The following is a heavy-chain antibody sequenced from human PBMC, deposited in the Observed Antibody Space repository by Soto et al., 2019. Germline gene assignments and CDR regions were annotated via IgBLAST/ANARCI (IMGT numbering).Heavy chain of an antibody. J-gene: IGHJ4*02. Sequence: EVQLLESGGGLVQPGGSLRLSCAASGFTFSSYAMTWVRQAPGKGLEWVSAISGSGGNTYYADSVKGRFTISRDTSKNTMYLQMNSLRAGDAAVYYCAKDTGLGGTGSLAFDYWGQGTLVTVSS. D-gene: IGHD1-1*01. V-gene: IGHV3-23*01. CDR1: GFTFSSYA. CDR3: AKDTGLGGTGSLAFDY. CDR2: ISGSGGNT.